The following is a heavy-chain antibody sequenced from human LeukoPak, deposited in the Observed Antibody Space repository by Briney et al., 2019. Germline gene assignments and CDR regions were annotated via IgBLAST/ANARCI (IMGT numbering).Heavy chain of an antibody. V-gene: IGHV1-18*04. CDR2: ISSYNGNT. J-gene: IGHJ6*04. D-gene: IGHD2-15*01. CDR3: ARDSTPIVVVVAATYYYGMDV. Sequence: GASVKVSCTASGYTFTSYGISWVRQAPGKGLEWMGWISSYNGNTNYAQKLQGRVTMTTDTSTSTAYMELRSMRSDDTAVYYCARDSTPIVVVVAATYYYGMDVWGKGTTVTVSS. CDR1: GYTFTSYG.